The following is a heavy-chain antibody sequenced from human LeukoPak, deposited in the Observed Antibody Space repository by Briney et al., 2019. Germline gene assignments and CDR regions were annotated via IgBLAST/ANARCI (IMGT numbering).Heavy chain of an antibody. CDR2: IWYDGSNK. V-gene: IGHV3-33*06. CDR3: AKLRIAAEFDY. CDR1: GFTFSYYG. J-gene: IGHJ4*02. D-gene: IGHD6-13*01. Sequence: GGSLRLSCAASGFTFSYYGMHWVRQAPGKGLEWVAVIWYDGSNKYYADPVKGRFTISRDNSKNTLYLQMNSLRAEDTAVYYCAKLRIAAEFDYWGQGTLVTVSS.